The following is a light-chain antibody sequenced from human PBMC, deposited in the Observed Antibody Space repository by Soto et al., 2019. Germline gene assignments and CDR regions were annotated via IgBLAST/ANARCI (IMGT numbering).Light chain of an antibody. Sequence: QSVLTQPPSASGTPGQRVSISCSGCSSNIGSNTVSWYQQLPGTAPKHLIYRNNQRPSGVPDRFSGSKSGTSASLAISGLQSEDEADYYCAAWDDSLNGWVFGGGTKLTVL. CDR2: RNN. CDR1: SSNIGSNT. V-gene: IGLV1-44*01. J-gene: IGLJ3*02. CDR3: AAWDDSLNGWV.